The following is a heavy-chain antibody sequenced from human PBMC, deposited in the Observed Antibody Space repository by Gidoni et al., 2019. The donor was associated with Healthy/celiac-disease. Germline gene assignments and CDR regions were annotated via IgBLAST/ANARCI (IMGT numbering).Heavy chain of an antibody. J-gene: IGHJ6*03. Sequence: QVQLVQSGAEVKKPGSSVKVSCKASGGTFSSYAIRWVRQAPGQGLEWMGGIIPIFGTANYAQKFQGRVTITADESTSTAYMELSSLRSEDTAVYYCARDIVVVPAAITSDYYYYYYMDVWGKGTTVTVSS. CDR2: IIPIFGTA. CDR1: GGTFSSYA. D-gene: IGHD2-2*02. CDR3: ARDIVVVPAAITSDYYYYYYMDV. V-gene: IGHV1-69*01.